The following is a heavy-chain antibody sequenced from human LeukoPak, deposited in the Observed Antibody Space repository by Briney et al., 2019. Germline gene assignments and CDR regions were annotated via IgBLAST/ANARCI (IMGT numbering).Heavy chain of an antibody. D-gene: IGHD3-22*01. CDR1: GFTFSSYG. CDR2: IWYDGSNK. V-gene: IGHV3-33*01. J-gene: IGHJ4*02. CDR3: ARGAWGYYDSSGPFDY. Sequence: GGSLRLSCAASGFTFSSYGMHWVRQAPGKGLEWVAVIWYDGSNKYYADSGKGRFTISRDNSKNTLYLQMNSLGAEDTAVYYCARGAWGYYDSSGPFDYWGQGTLVTVSS.